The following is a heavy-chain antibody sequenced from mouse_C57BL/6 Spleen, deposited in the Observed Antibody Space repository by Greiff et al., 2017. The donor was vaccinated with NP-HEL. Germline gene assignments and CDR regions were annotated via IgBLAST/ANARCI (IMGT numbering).Heavy chain of an antibody. CDR3: ARDRNYSNLYAMDY. V-gene: IGHV5-4*01. CDR1: GFTFSSYA. CDR2: ISDGGSYT. D-gene: IGHD2-5*01. J-gene: IGHJ4*01. Sequence: DVKFVESGGGLVKPGGSLKLSCAASGFTFSSYAMSWVRQTPEKRLEWVATISDGGSYTYYPDNVKGRFTISRDNAKNNLYLQMSHLKSEDTAMYYCARDRNYSNLYAMDYWGQGTSVTVSS.